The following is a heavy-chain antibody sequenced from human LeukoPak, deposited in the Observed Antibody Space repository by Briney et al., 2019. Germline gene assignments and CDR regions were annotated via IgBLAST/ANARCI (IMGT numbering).Heavy chain of an antibody. V-gene: IGHV4-39*07. CDR1: GGSISSSSYY. CDR3: ARDLPYSSGWQFDY. D-gene: IGHD6-19*01. J-gene: IGHJ4*02. CDR2: IYYSGST. Sequence: SETLSLTCTVSGGSISSSSYYWGWIRQPPGKGLEWIGSIYYSGSTYYNPSLKSRVTMSVDTSKNQFSLKLSSVTAADTAVYYCARDLPYSSGWQFDYWGQGTLVTVSS.